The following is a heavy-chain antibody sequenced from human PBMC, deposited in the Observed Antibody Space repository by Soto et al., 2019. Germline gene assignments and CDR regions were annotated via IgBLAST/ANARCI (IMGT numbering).Heavy chain of an antibody. CDR3: ARGGYSGRSDDEGGGRGRMDV. CDR1: GYAFTSYC. CDR2: ISAYNGNT. D-gene: IGHD1-26*01. V-gene: IGHV1-18*01. J-gene: IGHJ6*02. Sequence: VASVKVSCKASGYAFTSYCISWVLQAPGQGLEWMGWISAYNGNTNYAQKLQGRVTMTTDTSTSTAYMELRSLRSDDTAVYFCARGGYSGRSDDEGGGRGRMDVWGQGTTVTVSS.